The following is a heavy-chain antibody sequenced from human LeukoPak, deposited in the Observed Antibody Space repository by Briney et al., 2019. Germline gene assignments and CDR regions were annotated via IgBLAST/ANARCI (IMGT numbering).Heavy chain of an antibody. D-gene: IGHD3-9*01. V-gene: IGHV3-30-3*01. Sequence: GRSLRLSFAASGFTFSSYAMHWVRQAPGKGLEWVAVISYDGSNKYYADSVKGRFTISRDNSKNTLYLQMNSLRAEDTAVYYCASIPSPNYDILTGLDYWGQGTLVTVSS. J-gene: IGHJ4*02. CDR1: GFTFSSYA. CDR3: ASIPSPNYDILTGLDY. CDR2: ISYDGSNK.